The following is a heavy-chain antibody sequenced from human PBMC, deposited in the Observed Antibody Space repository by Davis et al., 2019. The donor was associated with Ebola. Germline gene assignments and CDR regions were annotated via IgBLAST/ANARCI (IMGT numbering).Heavy chain of an antibody. D-gene: IGHD1-26*01. CDR3: ARSKVGAFDAFDI. Sequence: GSLRLSCAVPGGSIRSSNWWSWVRQPPGKGLEWIGEIYHSGSTYYNPSLKSRVTISVDTSKNQFSLKLSSVTAADTAVYYCARSKVGAFDAFDIWGQGTMVTVSS. CDR1: GGSIRSSNW. CDR2: IYHSGST. V-gene: IGHV4-4*02. J-gene: IGHJ3*02.